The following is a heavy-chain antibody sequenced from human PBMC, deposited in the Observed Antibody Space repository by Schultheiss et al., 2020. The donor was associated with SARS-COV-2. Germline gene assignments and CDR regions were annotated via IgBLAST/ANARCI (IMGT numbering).Heavy chain of an antibody. CDR2: INPNSGGT. D-gene: IGHD2-15*01. J-gene: IGHJ4*02. V-gene: IGHV1-2*02. CDR3: ARGIGAVYYFDY. Sequence: ASVKVSCKASGYTFTGYYMHWVRQAPGQGLEWMGWINPNSGGTNYAQKFQGRVTMTRNTSISTAYMELSRLRSDDTAVYYCARGIGAVYYFDYWGQGTLVTVSS. CDR1: GYTFTGYY.